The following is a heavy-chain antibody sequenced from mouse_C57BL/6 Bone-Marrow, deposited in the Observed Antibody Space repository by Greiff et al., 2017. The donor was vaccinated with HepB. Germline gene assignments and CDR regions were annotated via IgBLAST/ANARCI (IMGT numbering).Heavy chain of an antibody. V-gene: IGHV5-6*01. CDR2: ISSGGSYT. CDR3: ARGSPFGE. D-gene: IGHD1-1*02. Sequence: EVQLVESGGDLVKPGGSLKLSCAASGFTFSSYGMSWVRQTPDKRLEWVATISSGGSYTYYPDSVKGRFTISRDNAKNTLYLQMSSLKSEDTAMYYCARGSPFGEWGQGTLVTVSA. CDR1: GFTFSSYG. J-gene: IGHJ3*02.